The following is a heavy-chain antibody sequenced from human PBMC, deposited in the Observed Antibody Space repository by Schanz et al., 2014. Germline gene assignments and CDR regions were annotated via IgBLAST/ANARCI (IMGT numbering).Heavy chain of an antibody. CDR1: GFTVSSNY. J-gene: IGHJ4*02. D-gene: IGHD5-12*01. Sequence: EVHLLESGGGLVQPGGSLRLSCAASGFTVSSNYMSWVRQAPGKGLEWVSITYSGGSTYYADSVKGRFTISRDNSKNTLYLLMNSLRAEDTAVYYCARSRGFDSIFDFWGRGTLVTVSS. CDR3: ARSRGFDSIFDF. CDR2: TYSGGST. V-gene: IGHV3-66*01.